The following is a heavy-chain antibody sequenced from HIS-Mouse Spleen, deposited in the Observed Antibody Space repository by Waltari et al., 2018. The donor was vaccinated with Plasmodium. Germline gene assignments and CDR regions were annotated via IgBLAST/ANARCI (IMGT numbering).Heavy chain of an antibody. CDR3: ATPRVGGSYFDY. CDR1: GVTVSSNY. Sequence: EVQLVESVGCLVQPGGSLRLSCAASGVTVSSNYMSWVRQAPGKGLEWVSVIYSGGSTYYADSVKGRFTISRDNSKNTLYLQMNSLRAEDTAVYYCATPRVGGSYFDYWGQGTLVTVSS. V-gene: IGHV3-66*01. J-gene: IGHJ4*02. D-gene: IGHD1-26*01. CDR2: IYSGGST.